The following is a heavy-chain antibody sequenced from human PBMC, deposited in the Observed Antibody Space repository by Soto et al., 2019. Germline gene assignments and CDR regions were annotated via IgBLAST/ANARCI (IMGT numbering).Heavy chain of an antibody. Sequence: PGGSLRLSCAASGFTFSSYGMSWVRQAPGKGLEWVSAISGSGGSTYYADSVKGRFTISRDNSKNTLYLQMNSLRAEDTAVYYCAKDSPRVGATIYYYYGMEGWGQGTTVTVSS. CDR3: AKDSPRVGATIYYYYGMEG. CDR2: ISGSGGST. D-gene: IGHD1-26*01. J-gene: IGHJ6*01. V-gene: IGHV3-23*01. CDR1: GFTFSSYG.